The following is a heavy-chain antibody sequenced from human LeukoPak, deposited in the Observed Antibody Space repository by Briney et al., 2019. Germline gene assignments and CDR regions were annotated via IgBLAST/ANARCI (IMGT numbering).Heavy chain of an antibody. CDR1: GGSISSSSYY. CDR2: IYYSGST. D-gene: IGHD6-13*01. J-gene: IGHJ4*02. CDR3: ASPQGIAAAGYFEY. V-gene: IGHV4-39*01. Sequence: NPSETLSLTCTVSGGSISSSSYYWGWIRQPPGKGLEWIGSIYYSGSTHYNPSLKSRVTISVDTSKNQFSLKLGSVTAADTAVYYCASPQGIAAAGYFEYWGQGTLVTVSS.